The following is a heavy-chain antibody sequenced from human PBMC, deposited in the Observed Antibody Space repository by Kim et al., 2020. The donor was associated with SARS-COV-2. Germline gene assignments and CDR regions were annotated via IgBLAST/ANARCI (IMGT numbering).Heavy chain of an antibody. Sequence: YSGRTNSNPSLKSRVTISVDTSKNQFTLKLSAVTAADTAVYYCARGVIENWGQGTLVTVSS. CDR3: ARGVIEN. V-gene: IGHV4-59*08. CDR2: YSGRT. D-gene: IGHD3-16*02. J-gene: IGHJ4*02.